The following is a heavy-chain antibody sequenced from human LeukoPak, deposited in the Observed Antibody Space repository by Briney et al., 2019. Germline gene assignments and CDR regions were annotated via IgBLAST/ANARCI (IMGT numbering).Heavy chain of an antibody. CDR3: AKDRSNSWTFDY. D-gene: IGHD6-13*01. V-gene: IGHV3-30*18. CDR2: IASDGSDR. Sequence: PGGSLRLSCTASGFTFSSYGMHWVRQAPGKGLEWVANIASDGSDRRYADSVKGRFTISRDNSKNTVYLQMNSLRGEDTAVYYCAKDRSNSWTFDYWGQGTLVTVSS. J-gene: IGHJ4*02. CDR1: GFTFSSYG.